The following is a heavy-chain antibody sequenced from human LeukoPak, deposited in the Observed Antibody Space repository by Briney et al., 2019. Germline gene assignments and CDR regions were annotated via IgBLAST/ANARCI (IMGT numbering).Heavy chain of an antibody. D-gene: IGHD3-9*01. J-gene: IGHJ3*02. CDR2: INPSGGST. CDR3: AREGGITIFQEDAFDI. CDR1: GYTFTSYY. Sequence: ASVNVSCKASGYTFTSYYMHWVRQAPGQGLEWMGIINPSGGSTSYAQKFQGRVTMTRDTSTSTVYMELSSLRSEDTAVYYCAREGGITIFQEDAFDIWGQGTMVTVSS. V-gene: IGHV1-46*01.